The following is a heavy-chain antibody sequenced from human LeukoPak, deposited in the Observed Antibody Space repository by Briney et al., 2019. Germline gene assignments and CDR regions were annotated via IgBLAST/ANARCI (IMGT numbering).Heavy chain of an antibody. CDR3: ARAPRSSSWYYFDY. V-gene: IGHV1-18*01. CDR2: ISAYNGNT. CDR1: GYTFTSYG. Sequence: ASVKVSCKASGYTFTSYGISWVRQAPGQGLEWMGWISAYNGNTNYAQKLQGTLTMPTDTSTRTAYMELRSLSSDDTAVYYCARAPRSSSWYYFDYWGQGTLVTVSS. J-gene: IGHJ4*02. D-gene: IGHD6-13*01.